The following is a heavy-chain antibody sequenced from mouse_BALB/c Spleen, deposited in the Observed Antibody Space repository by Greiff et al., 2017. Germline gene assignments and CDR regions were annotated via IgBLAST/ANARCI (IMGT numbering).Heavy chain of an antibody. CDR3: ARTHTTATAWFAY. V-gene: IGHV2-6-4*01. CDR2: IWGGGST. J-gene: IGHJ3*01. D-gene: IGHD1-2*01. Sequence: VKLMESGPGLVAPSQSLSITCTVSGFSLSRYSVHWVRQPPGKGLEWLGMIWGGGSTDYNSALKSRLSISKDNSKSQVFLKMNSLQTDDTAMYYCARTHTTATAWFAYWGQGTLVTVSA. CDR1: GFSLSRYS.